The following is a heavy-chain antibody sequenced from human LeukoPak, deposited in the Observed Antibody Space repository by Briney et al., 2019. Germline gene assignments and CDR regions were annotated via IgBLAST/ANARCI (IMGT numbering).Heavy chain of an antibody. CDR2: IIPILGIA. D-gene: IGHD4-23*01. J-gene: IGHJ4*02. Sequence: GSSVKVSCKAFGGTFSSYAISWVRQAPGQGLEWMGRIIPILGIANYAQKFQGRVTITADKSTSTAYMELSSLRSEDTAVYYCARSTSTVVTLYYYWGQGTLVTVSS. CDR3: ARSTSTVVTLYYY. CDR1: GGTFSSYA. V-gene: IGHV1-69*04.